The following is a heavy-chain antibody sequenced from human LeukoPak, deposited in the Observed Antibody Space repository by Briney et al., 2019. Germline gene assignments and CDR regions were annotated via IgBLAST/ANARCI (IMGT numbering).Heavy chain of an antibody. Sequence: GDSVKVSCKASGYTFTGYYMHWVRQAPGQGLEWMGWINPNSGGSNYAQKFQGRVTMTRDTSISTAYMELSRLRSDDTAVYYCARVYSSGWKFDYWGQGTLVTVSS. CDR2: INPNSGGS. V-gene: IGHV1-2*02. CDR1: GYTFTGYY. J-gene: IGHJ4*02. CDR3: ARVYSSGWKFDY. D-gene: IGHD6-19*01.